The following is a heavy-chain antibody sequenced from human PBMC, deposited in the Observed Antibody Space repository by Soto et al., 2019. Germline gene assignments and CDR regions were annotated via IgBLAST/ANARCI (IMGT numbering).Heavy chain of an antibody. Sequence: EVQLVESGGGFIYPGGSLRLSCAASGLTISNAWMNWVRQAPGKGLEWVGRIKTNTEGGTTDYAAAVKGRFTVSRDDSKNTLSLQMNSLKPEDTAVYYCTTGSVEGVWCQGTTVTFSS. J-gene: IGHJ6*02. V-gene: IGHV3-15*07. D-gene: IGHD2-15*01. CDR2: IKTNTEGGTT. CDR1: GLTISNAW. CDR3: TTGSVEGV.